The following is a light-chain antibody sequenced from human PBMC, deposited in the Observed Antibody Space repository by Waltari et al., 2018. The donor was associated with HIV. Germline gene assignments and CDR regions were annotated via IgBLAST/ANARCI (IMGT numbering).Light chain of an antibody. Sequence: SYELPQTPSVSWSLGQTATVACGGTILASPAGHWYQQKPGRPPVLVIYDNNKRPSGIPGRFSGFNSGITATLTISGAQGDDEADYYCQVWDSDTGVFGSGTKVTVL. CDR1: ILASPA. CDR2: DNN. CDR3: QVWDSDTGV. J-gene: IGLJ1*01. V-gene: IGLV3-9*01.